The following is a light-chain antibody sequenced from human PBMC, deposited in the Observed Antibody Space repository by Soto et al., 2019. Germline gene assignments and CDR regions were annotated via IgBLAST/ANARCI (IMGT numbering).Light chain of an antibody. CDR3: QQYHNYPRT. J-gene: IGKJ1*01. CDR2: DAS. CDR1: QGISSY. Sequence: IQLTQSPSSLSASVGDRVTITCRASQGISSYLGWYQQKPGKAPNLLIYDASTLHSGVPSRFSGGGSGTEFTLTISNLQPDDFATYFCQQYHNYPRTFGQGTKVDI. V-gene: IGKV1-9*01.